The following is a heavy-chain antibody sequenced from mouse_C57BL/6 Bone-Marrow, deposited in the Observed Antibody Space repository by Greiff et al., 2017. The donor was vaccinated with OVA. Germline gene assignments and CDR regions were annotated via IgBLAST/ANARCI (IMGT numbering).Heavy chain of an antibody. CDR2: INPSSGYT. D-gene: IGHD2-1*01. V-gene: IGHV1-7*01. CDR3: ATSTRVLRSCAY. Sequence: QVQLQQSGAELVKPGASVKLSCKASGYTFTSYWMHWVKQRPGQGLEWIGYINPSSGYTTYNQKFKDKATLTADKSSRTAYMQLSSRTYEDSAVYYCATSTRVLRSCAYCGQGTLVTVSA. J-gene: IGHJ3*01. CDR1: GYTFTSYW.